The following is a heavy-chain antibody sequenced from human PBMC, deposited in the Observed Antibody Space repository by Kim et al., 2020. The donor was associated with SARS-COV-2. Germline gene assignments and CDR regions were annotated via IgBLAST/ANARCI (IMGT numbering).Heavy chain of an antibody. D-gene: IGHD4-4*01. Sequence: GGSLRLSCAASGFSFSKFWMHWVRQAPGKGPVWVSRINTDGSSTKYADSVRGRFTISRDNAKNTVDLQMNSLTAEDTAVYYCVRDTDYWGLGTPDTVSS. V-gene: IGHV3-74*03. CDR1: GFSFSKFW. CDR2: INTDGSST. CDR3: VRDTDY. J-gene: IGHJ4*02.